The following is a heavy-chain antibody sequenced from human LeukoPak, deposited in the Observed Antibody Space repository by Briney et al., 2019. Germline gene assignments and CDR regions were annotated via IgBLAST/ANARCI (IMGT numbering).Heavy chain of an antibody. CDR2: IVVGSGNT. V-gene: IGHV1-58*02. D-gene: IGHD5/OR15-5a*01. CDR3: AASVYDTGSY. CDR1: GFTFTNSA. Sequence: GASVKVSCKASGFTFTNSAMQWVRQARGQRLEWIGWIVVGSGNTNYAQTFQERVTITRDMSTSTAYMELSSLRSEDTAVYYCAASVYDTGSYWGQGTLVTVSS. J-gene: IGHJ4*02.